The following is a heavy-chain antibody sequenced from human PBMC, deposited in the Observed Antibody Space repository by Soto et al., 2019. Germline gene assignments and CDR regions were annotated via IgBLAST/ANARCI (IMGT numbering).Heavy chain of an antibody. V-gene: IGHV1-2*02. CDR2: INPNSGGT. D-gene: IGHD3-22*01. Sequence: VKVSCKASGYTFTGYYMHWVRQAPGQGLEWMGWINPNSGGTNYAQKFQGRVTMTRDTSISTAYMELSRLRSDDTAVYYCARGVRVVVIAQMGDYWGQGTLVTVSS. CDR1: GYTFTGYY. CDR3: ARGVRVVVIAQMGDY. J-gene: IGHJ4*02.